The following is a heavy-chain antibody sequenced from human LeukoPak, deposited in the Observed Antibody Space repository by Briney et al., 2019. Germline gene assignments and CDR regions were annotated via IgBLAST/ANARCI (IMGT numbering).Heavy chain of an antibody. CDR3: ARDRNLEYSSSSGSFDP. Sequence: ASVKVSCKASGYTFTSYYMHWVRQAPGQGLEWMGIINPSGGSTNYAQKFQGRVTMTRDTSTSTVYMELSSLRPEDTAVYFCARDRNLEYSSSSGSFDPWGQGTLVTVSS. CDR2: INPSGGST. CDR1: GYTFTSYY. J-gene: IGHJ5*02. D-gene: IGHD6-6*01. V-gene: IGHV1-46*03.